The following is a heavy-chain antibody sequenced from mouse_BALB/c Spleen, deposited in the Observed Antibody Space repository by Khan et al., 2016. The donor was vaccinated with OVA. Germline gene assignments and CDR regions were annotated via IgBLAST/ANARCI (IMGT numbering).Heavy chain of an antibody. J-gene: IGHJ1*01. Sequence: QIQLVQSGPELKKPGETVKISCKASGYTFTNYGMNWVKQAPGKGLKWMGWINTYTGEPTYTDDFKGRFAFSLETSASTAYLQITNLKNEDMATYYCARGDSYWYFDVWGAGTTVTVSS. D-gene: IGHD3-3*01. CDR2: INTYTGEP. V-gene: IGHV9-1*02. CDR3: ARGDSYWYFDV. CDR1: GYTFTNYG.